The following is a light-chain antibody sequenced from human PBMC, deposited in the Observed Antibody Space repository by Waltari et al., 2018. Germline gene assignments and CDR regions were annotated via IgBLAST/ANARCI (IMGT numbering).Light chain of an antibody. CDR2: RND. Sequence: QSVLTQPPSASGTPGQRVTISCSGGRSNIGDTIVNWYKQVTGPAPKLLIYRNDQRPSWVPDRFSGSKSGTSASLAISGLQSDDEADYYCAAWDDSLNGHWLFGGGTKLSVL. V-gene: IGLV1-44*01. CDR3: AAWDDSLNGHWL. CDR1: RSNIGDTI. J-gene: IGLJ3*02.